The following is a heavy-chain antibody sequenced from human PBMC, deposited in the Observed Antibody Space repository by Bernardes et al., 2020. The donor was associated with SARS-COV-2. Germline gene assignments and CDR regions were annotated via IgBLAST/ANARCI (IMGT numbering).Heavy chain of an antibody. CDR1: GGSIISITYY. CDR3: ARLDGGNPHFDY. D-gene: IGHD2-15*01. Sequence: SEPLSLTCTVSGGSIISITYYWGWLLQPPGKGLEWIGSVYYSGNTYYNPSLKSRVIISVDTSKNQFSLKLSSVTAADTAVYYCARLDGGNPHFDYWGQGTLVTVSS. CDR2: VYYSGNT. V-gene: IGHV4-39*01. J-gene: IGHJ4*02.